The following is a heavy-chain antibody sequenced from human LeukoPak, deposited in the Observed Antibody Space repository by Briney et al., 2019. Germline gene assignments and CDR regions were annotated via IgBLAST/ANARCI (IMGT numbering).Heavy chain of an antibody. CDR2: ITDRGST. Sequence: PSEILSLTCTVSGDSVRSYYWSWIRQPPGQGLEWLGHITDRGSTNYNPSLQGRVTISIDTSKNQSSLKVNSVTAADTAVYYCVRDSRYGSGWFKDGLDFWGQGTTVTVSS. CDR3: VRDSRYGSGWFKDGLDF. D-gene: IGHD6-13*01. CDR1: GDSVRSYY. V-gene: IGHV4-59*02. J-gene: IGHJ6*02.